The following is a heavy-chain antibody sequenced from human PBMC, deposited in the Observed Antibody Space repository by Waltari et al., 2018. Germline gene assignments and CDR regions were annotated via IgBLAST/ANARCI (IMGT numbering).Heavy chain of an antibody. J-gene: IGHJ4*02. CDR2: ISSSSSYI. Sequence: EVQLVESGGGLVKPGGSLRLSCAASGFIFTSYSMKWISQAPGKWLECVSSISSSSSYIYYADSVKGRFTISRDNAKNSLYLQMNSLRAEDTAVYYCARIDYDFWSGYPDYWGQGTLVTVSS. CDR3: ARIDYDFWSGYPDY. CDR1: GFIFTSYS. V-gene: IGHV3-21*04. D-gene: IGHD3-3*01.